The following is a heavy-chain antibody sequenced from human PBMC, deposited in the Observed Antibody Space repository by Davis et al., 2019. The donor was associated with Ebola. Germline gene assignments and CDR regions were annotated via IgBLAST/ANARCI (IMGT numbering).Heavy chain of an antibody. D-gene: IGHD5-12*01. CDR2: ITAHNGKT. J-gene: IGHJ6*03. CDR3: TFLIMAPTIGIYYMDV. V-gene: IGHV1-18*04. Sequence: ASVKVSCKAFGYTFTSYSISWVRQAPGQGFEWMGWITAHNGKTNYAQKVQGRVTMTTDTSTSTAYLDLRSLKSDDTAVYYCTFLIMAPTIGIYYMDVWGKGTTVTVSS. CDR1: GYTFTSYS.